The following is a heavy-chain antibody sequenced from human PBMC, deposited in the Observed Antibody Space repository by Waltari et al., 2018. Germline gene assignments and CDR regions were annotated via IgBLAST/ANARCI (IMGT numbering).Heavy chain of an antibody. CDR3: GRIAFGDEGGYFQH. J-gene: IGHJ1*01. V-gene: IGHV4-39*01. CDR2: MQYRGST. D-gene: IGHD4-17*01. Sequence: QLQLPESGPGLVKPSETLSLTCSVSGGSITTNHNWGWIRQPPGKGLEWMGNMQYRGSTFYNPSLESRVTISLDTWKNQFSLRLTSVGAADTAVYFCGRIAFGDEGGYFQHWGQGTLVTVPS. CDR1: GGSITTNHN.